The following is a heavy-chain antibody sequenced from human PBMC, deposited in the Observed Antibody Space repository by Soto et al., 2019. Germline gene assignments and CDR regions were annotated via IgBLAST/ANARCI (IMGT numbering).Heavy chain of an antibody. V-gene: IGHV1-24*01. CDR3: ATSPIMITFGGVIVNDY. CDR2: FDPEDGET. CDR1: GYTLTELS. D-gene: IGHD3-16*02. Sequence: ASVKVSCKVSGYTLTELSMHWVRQAPGKGLEWMGGFDPEDGETIYAQKFQGRVTMTEDTSTDTAYMELSSLRSEDTAVYYCATSPIMITFGGVIVNDYWGQGTLVTVSS. J-gene: IGHJ4*02.